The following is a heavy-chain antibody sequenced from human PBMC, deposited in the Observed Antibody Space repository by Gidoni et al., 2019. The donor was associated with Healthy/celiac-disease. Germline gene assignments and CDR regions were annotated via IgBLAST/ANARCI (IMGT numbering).Heavy chain of an antibody. CDR3: ARGQQLVSAFDY. CDR2: TRNKANSYTT. D-gene: IGHD6-13*01. V-gene: IGHV3-72*01. J-gene: IGHJ4*01. Sequence: EVQLVESGGGLVQPGGFLRLSSAASGFPFSHDNMDWVRQAPGKGLEWVGRTRNKANSYTTECAASVKGRFTISRDDSKNSLYLQMNSLKTEDTAVYYCARGQQLVSAFDYWGHGPLVTVSS. CDR1: GFPFSHDN.